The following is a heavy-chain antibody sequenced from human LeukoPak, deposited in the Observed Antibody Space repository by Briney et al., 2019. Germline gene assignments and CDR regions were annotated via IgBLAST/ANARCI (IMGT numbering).Heavy chain of an antibody. D-gene: IGHD1-1*01. Sequence: AGVSLRLSCAASGFSFDDYPMHWVRQAPGKGLEWVSLINEDGGKTFYADSVRGRFTISRDNSKNTLYLQMNSLRAEDTAVYYCAKDLHNWNSVGVHWGQGTLVTVSS. J-gene: IGHJ4*02. V-gene: IGHV3-43*02. CDR3: AKDLHNWNSVGVH. CDR1: GFSFDDYP. CDR2: INEDGGKT.